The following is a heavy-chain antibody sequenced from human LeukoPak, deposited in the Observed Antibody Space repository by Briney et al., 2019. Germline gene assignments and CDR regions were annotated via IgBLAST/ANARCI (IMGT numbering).Heavy chain of an antibody. J-gene: IGHJ4*02. V-gene: IGHV3-7*01. D-gene: IGHD6-13*01. CDR2: IKQDGTEK. CDR1: GFTFSRFW. Sequence: GGSLRLSCAASGFTFSRFWMSWVRQAPGKGLEWVANIKQDGTEKYYLDSVKGRFTISRDNSKKMLYLQVNSLRAEDTAVYYCAKDPRRYSRTGGYSDYWGQGTLVTVSS. CDR3: AKDPRRYSRTGGYSDY.